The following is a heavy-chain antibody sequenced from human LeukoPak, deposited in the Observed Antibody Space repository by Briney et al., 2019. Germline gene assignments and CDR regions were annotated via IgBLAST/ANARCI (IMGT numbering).Heavy chain of an antibody. CDR2: INHSGST. CDR1: GGSFSGYY. CDR3: ARSDLYYDILTGYSPDAFDI. D-gene: IGHD3-9*01. J-gene: IGHJ3*02. Sequence: SKTLSLTCAVYGGSFSGYYWSWIRQPPGKGLEWIGEINHSGSTNYNPSLKSRVTISVDTSKNQFSLKLSSVTAADTAVYYCARSDLYYDILTGYSPDAFDIWGQGTMVTVSS. V-gene: IGHV4-34*01.